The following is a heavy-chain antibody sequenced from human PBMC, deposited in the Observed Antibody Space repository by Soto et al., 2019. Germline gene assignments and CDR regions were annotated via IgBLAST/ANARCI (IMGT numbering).Heavy chain of an antibody. CDR3: ARPMKLAGDYYYGMDV. V-gene: IGHV1-69*13. D-gene: IGHD6-6*01. CDR1: GGTFSSYA. CDR2: IIPIFGTA. Sequence: SVKVSCKASGGTFSSYAISWVRQAPGQGLEWMGGIIPIFGTANYAQKFQGRVTITADESTSTAYMELSSLRSEDTAVYYCARPMKLAGDYYYGMDVWGQGTTVTVSS. J-gene: IGHJ6*02.